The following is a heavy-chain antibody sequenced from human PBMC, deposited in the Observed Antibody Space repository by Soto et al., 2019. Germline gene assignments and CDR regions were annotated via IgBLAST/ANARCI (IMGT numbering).Heavy chain of an antibody. CDR2: IYPGDSDT. D-gene: IGHD5-12*01. V-gene: IGHV5-51*01. Sequence: GDSLKISCKGSGYSFTSYWIGWVRQMPGKGLEWMGIIYPGDSDTRYSPSFQGQVTISADKSISTAYLQWSSLKASDTAMYYCASKGGYDRNYYYDYGMDVWGQGTTVTVSS. CDR1: GYSFTSYW. CDR3: ASKGGYDRNYYYDYGMDV. J-gene: IGHJ6*02.